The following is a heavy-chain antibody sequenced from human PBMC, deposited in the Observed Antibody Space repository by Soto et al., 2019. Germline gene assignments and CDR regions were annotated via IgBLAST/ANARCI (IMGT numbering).Heavy chain of an antibody. CDR2: INHSGST. CDR3: ARGGTWLIYYYYYGMDV. V-gene: IGHV4-34*01. CDR1: GGSFSGYY. J-gene: IGHJ6*02. Sequence: PSETLSLTCAVYGGSFSGYYWSWIRQPPGKGLEWIGEINHSGSTNYNPSLKSRVTISVDTSKNQFSLKLSSVTAADTAVYYCARGGTWLIYYYYYGMDVWGQGTTVTVSS. D-gene: IGHD3-22*01.